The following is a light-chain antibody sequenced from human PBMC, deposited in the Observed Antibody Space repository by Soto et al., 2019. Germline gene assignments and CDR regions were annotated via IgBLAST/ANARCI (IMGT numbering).Light chain of an antibody. CDR2: GAS. CDR1: QSVSSSY. J-gene: IGKJ2*01. Sequence: EIVLTQSPGTLSLSPGERATLSCRASQSVSSSYLGWYQQKPGQAPRLLIYGASSRATGVPDRFSGSGSGTDFTLTISRLEPEDFAVYYCQRYGSSPLYTFGQGTKLESK. CDR3: QRYGSSPLYT. V-gene: IGKV3-20*01.